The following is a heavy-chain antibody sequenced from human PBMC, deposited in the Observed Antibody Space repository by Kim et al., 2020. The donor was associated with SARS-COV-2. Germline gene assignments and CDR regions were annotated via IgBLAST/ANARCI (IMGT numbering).Heavy chain of an antibody. Sequence: GRFTISKDNSKNTLYLQMNRLRAEDTAVYYCARDLEEYYDFWSGSYGMDVWGQGTTVTVSS. D-gene: IGHD3-3*01. V-gene: IGHV3-64*04. J-gene: IGHJ6*02. CDR3: ARDLEEYYDFWSGSYGMDV.